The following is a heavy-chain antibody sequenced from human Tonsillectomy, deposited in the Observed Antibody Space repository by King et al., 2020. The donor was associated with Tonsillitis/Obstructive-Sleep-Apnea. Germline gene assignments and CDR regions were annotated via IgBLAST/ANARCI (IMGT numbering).Heavy chain of an antibody. CDR2: LNPNTGNP. V-gene: IGHV7-4-1*02. J-gene: IGHJ1*01. D-gene: IGHD5-18*01. CDR1: GYTFTRYT. CDR3: ARLEDTPMAGAEYGQH. Sequence: VQLVESGAELRKPGASVKVSCKASGYTFTRYTMNWVRQAPGQGLEWMGWLNPNTGNPTSAPGFTGRFVFSLDTSVSTAYLQLSSLKAEDTAVYDCARLEDTPMAGAEYGQHWGQGTRGTVSA.